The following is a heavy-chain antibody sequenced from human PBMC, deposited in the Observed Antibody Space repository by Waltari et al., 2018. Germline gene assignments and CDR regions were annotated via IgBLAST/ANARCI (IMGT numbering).Heavy chain of an antibody. V-gene: IGHV3-7*04. CDR2: ITEDGTAE. J-gene: IGHJ4*02. CDR1: GSTFVHYW. Sequence: EVQLVEPGGGLVQPGGSLRLSCTASGSTFVHYWLRWVRQAPGKGLQWVAYITEDGTAESYLDPLKGRFTISRDDAKNSRHLQMNSLRVEDTAIYYCARVSKGIHFDYWGQGTLVTVS. CDR3: ARVSKGIHFDY.